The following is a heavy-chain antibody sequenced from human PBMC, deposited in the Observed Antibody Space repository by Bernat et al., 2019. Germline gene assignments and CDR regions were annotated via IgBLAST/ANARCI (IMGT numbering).Heavy chain of an antibody. CDR3: SGYGGNSV. CDR1: GFTVGDHH. V-gene: IGHV3-66*01. J-gene: IGHJ4*02. Sequence: EVQVVTSGGGLVQPGESLRLSCAASGFTVGDHHMNRVRQAPGKGLEWVAVIYNGGATYYADSVQGRFTISRDSSKNTVYLQMSGLRAEDTAVYYCSGYGGNSVWDQGTRVTVSS. CDR2: IYNGGAT. D-gene: IGHD2-21*02.